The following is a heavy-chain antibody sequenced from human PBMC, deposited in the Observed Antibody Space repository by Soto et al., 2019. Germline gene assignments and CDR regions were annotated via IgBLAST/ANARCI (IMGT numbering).Heavy chain of an antibody. CDR1: GYTFSSYG. CDR3: ARGGMLTFGGYIVY. J-gene: IGHJ4*02. V-gene: IGHV1-18*01. D-gene: IGHD3-16*02. CDR2: ISAYNGDT. Sequence: QVQLVQSGAEVKKPGASVKVSCKASGYTFSSYGFSWLRQAPGQRLEWMGWISAYNGDTKYAKRFQDRVTLTTETSTNTAYMELRSLRSDDTAVYYCARGGMLTFGGYIVYWGQGTRVIVSS.